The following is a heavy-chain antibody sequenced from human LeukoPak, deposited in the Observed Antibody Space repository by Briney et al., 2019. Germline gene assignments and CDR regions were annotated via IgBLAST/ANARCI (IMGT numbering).Heavy chain of an antibody. D-gene: IGHD3-10*01. CDR1: GYSFTSYW. J-gene: IGHJ4*02. V-gene: IGHV5-51*01. CDR3: ARRRGGSGSYYNAYFDY. Sequence: GESLKISCKGSGYSFTSYWIGWVRQMPGKGLEWMGIIYPGDSDTRYSPSFQGQVTISADKSISTAYLQWSSLKASDTAMYYCARRRGGSGSYYNAYFDYWGQGTLVTVSS. CDR2: IYPGDSDT.